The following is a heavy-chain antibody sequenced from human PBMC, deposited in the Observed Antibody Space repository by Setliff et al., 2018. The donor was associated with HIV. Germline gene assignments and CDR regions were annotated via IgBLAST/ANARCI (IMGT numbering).Heavy chain of an antibody. CDR1: GGSFSDNY. D-gene: IGHD3-22*01. CDR3: ARDVLDLVISVYGF. V-gene: IGHV4-34*01. CDR2: INHSGGT. J-gene: IGHJ4*02. Sequence: SETLSLTCAVYGGSFSDNYWSWIRQSPGKGLEWIGEINHSGGTKYGPSLNDRATISLDTSKNQFSLKLNSVTAADTAVYYCARDVLDLVISVYGFWGQGIPVTVSS.